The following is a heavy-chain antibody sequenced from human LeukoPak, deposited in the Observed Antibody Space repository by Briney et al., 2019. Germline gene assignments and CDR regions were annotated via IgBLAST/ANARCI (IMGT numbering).Heavy chain of an antibody. V-gene: IGHV3-30*19. Sequence: PGGSLRLSCAASGFTFSSYGMHWVRQAPGKGLEWVAVISYDGSNKYYADSVKGRFTISRDNSKNTLYLQMNSLRAEDTAVYYCARDLGSWGLLDYWGQGTLVTVSS. J-gene: IGHJ4*02. CDR2: ISYDGSNK. CDR3: ARDLGSWGLLDY. D-gene: IGHD7-27*01. CDR1: GFTFSSYG.